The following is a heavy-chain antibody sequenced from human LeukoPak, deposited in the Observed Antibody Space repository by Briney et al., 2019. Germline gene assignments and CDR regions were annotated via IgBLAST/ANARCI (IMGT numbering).Heavy chain of an antibody. CDR2: INHSGST. CDR3: ARETGTPERYYFDY. CDR1: GGSFSGYY. D-gene: IGHD1-1*01. Sequence: SETLSLTCAVYGGSFSGYYWSWIRQPPGKGLEGIGEINHSGSTNYNPSLKSRVTISVDTSKNQFSLKLSSVTAADTAVYYCARETGTPERYYFDYWGQGSLVTVSS. V-gene: IGHV4-34*01. J-gene: IGHJ4*02.